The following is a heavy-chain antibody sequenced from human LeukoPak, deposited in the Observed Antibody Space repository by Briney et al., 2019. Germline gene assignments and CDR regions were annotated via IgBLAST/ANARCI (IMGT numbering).Heavy chain of an antibody. CDR2: IYSGGST. D-gene: IGHD3-22*01. CDR3: ARRFYYDSSGYYNWFDP. J-gene: IGHJ5*02. Sequence: GGSLRLPCAASGFTVSSNYMSWVRQAPGKGLEWVSVIYSGGSTYYADSVKGRFTISRDNSKNTLYLQMNSLRAEDTAVYYCARRFYYDSSGYYNWFDPWGQGTLVTVSS. V-gene: IGHV3-53*01. CDR1: GFTVSSNY.